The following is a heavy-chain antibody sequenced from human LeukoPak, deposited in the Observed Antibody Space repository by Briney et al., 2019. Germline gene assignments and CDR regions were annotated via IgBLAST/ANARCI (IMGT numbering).Heavy chain of an antibody. CDR1: GYTFTSYY. Sequence: ASVKVSCKASGYTFTSYYMHWVRQAPGQGLEWMGIINPSGGSTSYAQKFQGRVTMTRDTSTSTVYMELNSLRSEDTAVYYCARDNVPAAKGVVYGMDVWGQGTTVTVSS. V-gene: IGHV1-46*01. D-gene: IGHD2-2*01. CDR2: INPSGGST. J-gene: IGHJ6*02. CDR3: ARDNVPAAKGVVYGMDV.